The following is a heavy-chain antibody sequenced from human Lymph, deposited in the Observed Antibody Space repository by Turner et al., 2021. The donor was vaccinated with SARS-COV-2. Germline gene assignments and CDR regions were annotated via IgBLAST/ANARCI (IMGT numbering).Heavy chain of an antibody. CDR2: IYSGGTT. Sequence: EVQLVETGGGLIQPGGSLRPSCAASGIIVSRNYMNWVRQAPGKGLEWVSVIYSGGTTYYADSVKGRFTISRDNSKKTMYLQMNSLRVEDTAVYYCARDLGTYGMDVWGQGTTVTVSS. CDR3: ARDLGTYGMDV. CDR1: GIIVSRNY. D-gene: IGHD6-13*01. J-gene: IGHJ6*02. V-gene: IGHV3-53*02.